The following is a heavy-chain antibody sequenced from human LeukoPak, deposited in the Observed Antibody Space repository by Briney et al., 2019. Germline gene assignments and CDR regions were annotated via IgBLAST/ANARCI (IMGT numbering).Heavy chain of an antibody. J-gene: IGHJ4*02. V-gene: IGHV3-23*01. CDR2: ISGSGGST. Sequence: GGSLRLSCAASGFTFSSYAMSWVRHAPRKGMEWVSAISGSGGSTYYADSVKGRFTISRDNSKHTLYLQKNSRRAEDTAVYYCAKEMKTMTAAGIMDYWGQGTLVTVSS. D-gene: IGHD6-13*01. CDR1: GFTFSSYA. CDR3: AKEMKTMTAAGIMDY.